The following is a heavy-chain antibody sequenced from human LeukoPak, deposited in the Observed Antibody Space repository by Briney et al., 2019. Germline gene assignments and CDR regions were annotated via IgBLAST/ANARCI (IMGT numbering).Heavy chain of an antibody. J-gene: IGHJ4*02. V-gene: IGHV3-7*01. D-gene: IGHD1-26*01. CDR1: GFTFSSFW. Sequence: GGSLRLSCAASGFTFSSFWMSWVRQAPGKGLQWVANIKQDGSEKYYVDSVKGRFTISRDNAKNSLYLQMNSLSPEDTAVYNCAKSGTYFDFDYWGQGALVTVSS. CDR2: IKQDGSEK. CDR3: AKSGTYFDFDY.